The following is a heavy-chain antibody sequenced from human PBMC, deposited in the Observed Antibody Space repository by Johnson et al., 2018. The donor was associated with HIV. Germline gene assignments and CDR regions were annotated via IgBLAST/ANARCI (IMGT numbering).Heavy chain of an antibody. CDR2: ISNDGNSK. V-gene: IGHV3-30-3*01. CDR3: ASLGYTSGWIVSDDGFDV. CDR1: GFTFSSYA. J-gene: IGHJ3*01. Sequence: QVQLVESGGGVVQPGRSLRLSCAASGFTFSSYAMHWVRQAPGKGRAWVAVISNDGNSKYYTESLKGRITISRDNSMNTLYLQMNSLRPEDTAVYYCASLGYTSGWIVSDDGFDVWGQGTLVTVSS. D-gene: IGHD6-19*01.